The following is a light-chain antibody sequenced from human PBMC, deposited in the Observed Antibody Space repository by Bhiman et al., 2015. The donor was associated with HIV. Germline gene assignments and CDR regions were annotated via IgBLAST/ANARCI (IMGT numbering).Light chain of an antibody. Sequence: QSVLTQPPSVSAAPGQKVTISCSGSSSNIGSNYVSWYQHLPGTAPKLLIYDNNKRPSGIPDRFSGSKSGNTASLTISGLQAEDEADYYCSSLTSSITYVFGTGTNVTVL. J-gene: IGLJ1*01. CDR1: SSNIGSNY. CDR2: DNN. V-gene: IGLV1-51*01. CDR3: SSLTSSITYV.